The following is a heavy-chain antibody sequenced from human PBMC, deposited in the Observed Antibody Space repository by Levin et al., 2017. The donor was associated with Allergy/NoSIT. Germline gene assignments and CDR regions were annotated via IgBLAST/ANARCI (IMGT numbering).Heavy chain of an antibody. CDR3: ARSGLGCSSTSCYSDAAGWFDP. Sequence: LSLTCAASGFTFSSYAMHWVRQAPGKGLEWVAVISYDGSNKYYADSVKGRFTISRDNSKNTLYLQMNSLRAEDTAVYYCARSGLGCSSTSCYSDAAGWFDPWGQGTLVTVSS. V-gene: IGHV3-30*04. J-gene: IGHJ5*02. D-gene: IGHD2-2*01. CDR1: GFTFSSYA. CDR2: ISYDGSNK.